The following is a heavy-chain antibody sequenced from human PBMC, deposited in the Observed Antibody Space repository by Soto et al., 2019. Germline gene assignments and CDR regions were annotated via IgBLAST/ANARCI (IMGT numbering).Heavy chain of an antibody. V-gene: IGHV1-69*13. CDR1: GGTFSSYA. Sequence: SVKVSCKASGGTFSSYAISWVRQAPGQGREWMGGIIPIFGTANYAQKFQGRVTITADESTSTAYMELSSLRSEDTAVYYCARPLVVVITNDAFDIWGQGXMVTVPS. D-gene: IGHD3-22*01. CDR3: ARPLVVVITNDAFDI. CDR2: IIPIFGTA. J-gene: IGHJ3*02.